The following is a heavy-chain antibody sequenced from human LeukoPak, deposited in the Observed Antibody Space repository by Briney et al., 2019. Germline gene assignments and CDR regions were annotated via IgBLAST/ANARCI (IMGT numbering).Heavy chain of an antibody. CDR1: GGSISSYY. J-gene: IGHJ3*02. D-gene: IGHD3-10*01. CDR2: IYYSGST. CDR3: ARVKSSNDAFDI. Sequence: SETLSLTCTVSGGSISSYYWSWIWQPPGKGLEWIGYIYYSGSTNYNPSLKSRVTISVDTSKNQFSLKLSSVTAADTAVYYCARVKSSNDAFDIWGQGTMVTVSS. V-gene: IGHV4-59*01.